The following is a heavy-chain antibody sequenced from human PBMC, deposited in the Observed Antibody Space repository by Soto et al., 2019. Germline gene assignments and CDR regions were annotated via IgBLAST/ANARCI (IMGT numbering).Heavy chain of an antibody. V-gene: IGHV4-59*01. J-gene: IGHJ4*02. CDR2: IYYSGST. CDR3: ARETGYDSSGYYYLYFDY. CDR1: GGSISSYY. Sequence: PSETLSLTCTVSGGSISSYYWSWIRQPPGKGLEWIGYIYYSGSTNYNPSLKSRVTISVDTSKNQFSLKLSSVTAADTAVYYCARETGYDSSGYYYLYFDYWGQGTLVTVSS. D-gene: IGHD3-22*01.